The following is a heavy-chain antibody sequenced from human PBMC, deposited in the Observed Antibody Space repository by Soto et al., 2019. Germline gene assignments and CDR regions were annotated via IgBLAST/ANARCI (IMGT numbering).Heavy chain of an antibody. Sequence: QGQLVQSGAEVKKSGAAVKVSCKASGFVFSSYGINWVRQAPGQGLEWMGWISSFIGTKYAQQFQGRVTMTTDKPTSTAYLDLWGLKSDDMTVYYCARDLRRLCTTANCYGDFDYWGQGTLITVSS. J-gene: IGHJ4*02. CDR2: ISSFIGT. V-gene: IGHV1-18*03. D-gene: IGHD2-2*01. CDR3: ARDLRRLCTTANCYGDFDY. CDR1: GFVFSSYG.